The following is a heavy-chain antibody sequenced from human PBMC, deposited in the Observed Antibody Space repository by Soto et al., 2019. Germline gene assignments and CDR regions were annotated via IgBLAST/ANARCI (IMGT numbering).Heavy chain of an antibody. CDR1: GGTFSNYG. CDR2: IIPMFGTS. CDR3: ARDRTSTLVDRYYSMDV. V-gene: IGHV1-69*01. J-gene: IGHJ6*02. D-gene: IGHD1-26*01. Sequence: QVQLVQSGAEVKKPGSSVKVSCKASGGTFSNYGISWVRQAPGQGLEWIGGIIPMFGTSNYAQKFQGRVTITADASTSTAYMELSSLRSEDTAVYYCARDRTSTLVDRYYSMDVWGQGTTVTVSS.